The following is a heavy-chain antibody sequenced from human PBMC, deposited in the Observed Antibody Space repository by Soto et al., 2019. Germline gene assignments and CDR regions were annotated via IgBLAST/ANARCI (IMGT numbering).Heavy chain of an antibody. J-gene: IGHJ6*02. CDR1: GFTFSSYA. V-gene: IGHV3-30-3*01. D-gene: IGHD2-15*01. CDR3: ARAIRYCSGGSCYSDYYYGMDV. CDR2: ISYDGSNK. Sequence: SLRLSCAPSGFTFSSYAMHWVRQAPDKGLEWVAVISYDGSNKYYADSVKGRFTISRDNSKNTLYLQMNSLRAEDTAVYYCARAIRYCSGGSCYSDYYYGMDVWGQGTTVTVS.